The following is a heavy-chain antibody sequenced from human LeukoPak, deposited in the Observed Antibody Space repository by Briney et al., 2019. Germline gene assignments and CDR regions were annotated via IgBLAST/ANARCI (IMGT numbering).Heavy chain of an antibody. V-gene: IGHV4-39*01. D-gene: IGHD3-22*01. J-gene: IGHJ4*02. Sequence: SETLSLTCTVSGGSISSSSYYWGWIRQPPGKGLEWIGSIYYSGSTYYNPSLKSRVTISVDTSKNQFSLKLSSVTAADTAVYYCAGGLVDTMIVVVSGKYYFDYWGQGTLVTVSS. CDR3: AGGLVDTMIVVVSGKYYFDY. CDR1: GGSISSSSYY. CDR2: IYYSGST.